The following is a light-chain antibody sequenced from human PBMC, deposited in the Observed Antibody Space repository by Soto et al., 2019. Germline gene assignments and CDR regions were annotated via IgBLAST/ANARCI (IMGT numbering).Light chain of an antibody. CDR3: QQYGSSPPIT. CDR2: GAS. Sequence: EIGLTQSPATLSFSPGERSTLSCRSSQSLSNNLAWYQQKPGQAPRLLIYGASSRATGIPDRFSGSGSGTDFTLTISRLEPEDFAVYYCQQYGSSPPITFGQGTRLEIK. J-gene: IGKJ5*01. CDR1: QSLSNN. V-gene: IGKV3-20*01.